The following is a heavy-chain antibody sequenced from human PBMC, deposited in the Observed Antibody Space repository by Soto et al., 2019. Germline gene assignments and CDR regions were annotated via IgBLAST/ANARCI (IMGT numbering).Heavy chain of an antibody. CDR1: GLTFNNYW. D-gene: IGHD3-10*01. CDR2: INGDGKTT. J-gene: IGHJ4*02. Sequence: PGGSLRLSCTASGLTFNNYWMHWVRQAPGKGPVWVSRINGDGKTTTYADSVRGRFTISRDNAKNTVYLQMNSLRAEDTAVYYCEGGDYAGAGTFYLTDHWGQGSLVTVSS. V-gene: IGHV3-74*01. CDR3: EGGDYAGAGTFYLTDH.